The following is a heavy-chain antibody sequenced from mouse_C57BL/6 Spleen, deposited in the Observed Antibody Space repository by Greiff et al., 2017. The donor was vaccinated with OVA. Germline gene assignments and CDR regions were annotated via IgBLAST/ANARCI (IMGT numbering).Heavy chain of an antibody. CDR1: GYPFTDYE. D-gene: IGHD1-1*01. Sequence: QVHVKQSGAELVRPGASVTLSCKASGYPFTDYEMHWVKQTPVHGLEWIGAIDPETGGTACNQKFKGKAILTADKSSSTAYMELRSLTSEDSAVYYCTSGYGSSPYAMDYWGQGTSVTVSS. CDR2: IDPETGGT. V-gene: IGHV1-15*01. J-gene: IGHJ4*01. CDR3: TSGYGSSPYAMDY.